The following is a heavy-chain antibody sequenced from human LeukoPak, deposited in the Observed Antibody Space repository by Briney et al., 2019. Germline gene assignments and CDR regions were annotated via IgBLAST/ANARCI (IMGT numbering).Heavy chain of an antibody. CDR2: IDYTGRS. CDR1: GGSMRSYY. CDR3: ARDLGGPAADTLDY. V-gene: IGHV4-59*01. Sequence: SETLSLTCTVSGGSMRSYYWIWIRQPPGKGLEWIGYIDYTGRSKDNPSLKSRVTISVDMSKNQFSLKLRSVTAADTGVYYCARDLGGPAADTLDYWGQGTLVTVSS. D-gene: IGHD6-13*01. J-gene: IGHJ4*02.